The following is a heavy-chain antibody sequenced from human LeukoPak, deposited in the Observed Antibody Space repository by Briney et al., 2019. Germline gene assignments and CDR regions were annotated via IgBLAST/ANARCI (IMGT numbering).Heavy chain of an antibody. V-gene: IGHV3-66*01. CDR2: IVSGGTT. J-gene: IGHJ3*02. D-gene: IGHD1-26*01. CDR1: GLTVSSNY. CDR3: ARTIGGAAHDAFDI. Sequence: GASLRLSCAASGLTVSSNYMSWVRQAPGKGPEWVLFIVSGGTTYYTDSVKGRFTISRDNSKNTLYLQINNLRAEDTALYYCARTIGGAAHDAFDIWGLGTMVTVSS.